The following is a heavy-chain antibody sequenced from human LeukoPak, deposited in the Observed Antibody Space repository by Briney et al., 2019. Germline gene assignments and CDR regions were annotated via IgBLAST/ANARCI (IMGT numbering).Heavy chain of an antibody. V-gene: IGHV4-59*01. CDR3: ATYCGGDCYSDPVGYYLDS. CDR1: GGSISNYY. Sequence: SETLSLTCTVSGGSISNYYRSWIRQPPGKGLEWIGYIYYSGSTNYHPSLKSRVTTSVDTSKNQFSLKLSSVTAADTAVYYCATYCGGDCYSDPVGYYLDSWGQGTLVTVSS. D-gene: IGHD2-21*02. J-gene: IGHJ4*02. CDR2: IYYSGST.